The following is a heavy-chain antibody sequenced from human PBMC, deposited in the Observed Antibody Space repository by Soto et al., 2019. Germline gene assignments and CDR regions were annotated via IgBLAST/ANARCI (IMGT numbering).Heavy chain of an antibody. V-gene: IGHV1-2*02. Sequence: ASVKVSCKTSGYTFTDYYTHWVRQAPGQGLEWMGWMNPKSGGAYFAQKFQGRLTLTRDTSIGTAYIEVNSLTSDDTAVYFCTRENIERRGGLYDAFDIWGQGTTVTVSS. CDR3: TRENIERRGGLYDAFDI. J-gene: IGHJ3*02. CDR1: GYTFTDYY. D-gene: IGHD2-15*01. CDR2: MNPKSGGA.